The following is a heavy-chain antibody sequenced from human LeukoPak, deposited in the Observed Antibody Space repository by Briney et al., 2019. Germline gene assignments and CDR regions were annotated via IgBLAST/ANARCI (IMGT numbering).Heavy chain of an antibody. J-gene: IGHJ4*02. CDR1: GFNYSSYA. CDR3: AKASRGGLRYFDWLSDY. CDR2: TSGSGGST. Sequence: GGSLRLSCAASGFNYSSYAMIWLRQAPGKGREWVSATSGSGGSTYYADSVKGRSTISSDNSKNTLYLQMNSLRAEDTAVYYCAKASRGGLRYFDWLSDYWGQGTLVTVSS. V-gene: IGHV3-23*01. D-gene: IGHD3-9*01.